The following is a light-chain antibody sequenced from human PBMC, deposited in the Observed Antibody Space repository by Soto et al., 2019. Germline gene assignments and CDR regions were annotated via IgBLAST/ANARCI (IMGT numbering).Light chain of an antibody. J-gene: IGLJ1*01. Sequence: SALTQPASVYGSPGQSITISRNRTSSDVGGYNYVSWYQQHPGKAPKLMIYDVSNRPSGVSNRFSGSKSGNTASLTISGLQAEDEADYYCSSYTSSTSYVFGTGTKVTVL. V-gene: IGLV2-14*01. CDR2: DVS. CDR3: SSYTSSTSYV. CDR1: SSDVGGYNY.